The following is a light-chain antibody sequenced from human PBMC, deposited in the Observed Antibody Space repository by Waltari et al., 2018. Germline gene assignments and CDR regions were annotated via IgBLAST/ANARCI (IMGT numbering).Light chain of an antibody. CDR1: QGIASY. CDR3: QMYNGAPRT. J-gene: IGKJ1*01. V-gene: IGKV1-27*01. Sequence: DVQVTQSPSSLSAAAGDRVTITCRASQGIASYLAWYKQKPGRVPTLLIYDASTLRSGVPSRFSGSGGGTDFTLTITSLQPEDVATYYCQMYNGAPRTFGQGTKVEI. CDR2: DAS.